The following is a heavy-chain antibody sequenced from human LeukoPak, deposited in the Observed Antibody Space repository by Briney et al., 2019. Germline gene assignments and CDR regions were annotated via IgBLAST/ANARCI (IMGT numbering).Heavy chain of an antibody. CDR2: IVGSGGST. CDR3: AGGGFCSSTNCYY. Sequence: PGGSLRLSCAAFGFTFSSYAMSWVRQAPGKGLEWVSTIVGSGGSTYYADSVKGRFTISRDNSKNTLYLQMNGLRAEDTAVYYCAGGGFCSSTNCYYWGQGTLVTVSS. D-gene: IGHD2-2*01. V-gene: IGHV3-23*01. J-gene: IGHJ4*02. CDR1: GFTFSSYA.